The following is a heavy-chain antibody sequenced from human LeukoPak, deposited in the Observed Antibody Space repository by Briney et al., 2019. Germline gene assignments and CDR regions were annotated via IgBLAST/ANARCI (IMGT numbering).Heavy chain of an antibody. D-gene: IGHD3-10*01. V-gene: IGHV2-70*04. J-gene: IGHJ4*02. CDR2: IDWDDDK. CDR1: GFSLSTSGMR. Sequence: SGPTLVNPTQTLTLTCTFSGFSLSTSGMRVSWIRQPPGKAPEWLARIDWDDDKFYSTSLKTRLTISKDTSKSQVVLTMTNMDPVDTATYYCARMATRGVNPYFDYWGQGTLVTASS. CDR3: ARMATRGVNPYFDY.